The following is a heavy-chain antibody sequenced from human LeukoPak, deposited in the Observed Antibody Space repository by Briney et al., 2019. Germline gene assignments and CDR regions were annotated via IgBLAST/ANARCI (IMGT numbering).Heavy chain of an antibody. V-gene: IGHV4-34*01. D-gene: IGHD6-19*01. CDR1: GGSFSGYY. CDR2: INHSGST. CDR3: ARQGYSSGWYPRSYYYYGMDV. J-gene: IGHJ6*02. Sequence: PSETLSLTCAVYGGSFSGYYWSWIRQPPGKGLEWIGEINHSGSTNYNPSLKSRVTISVDTSKNQFSLKLSSVTAADTAVYYCARQGYSSGWYPRSYYYYGMDVWGQGTTVTVSS.